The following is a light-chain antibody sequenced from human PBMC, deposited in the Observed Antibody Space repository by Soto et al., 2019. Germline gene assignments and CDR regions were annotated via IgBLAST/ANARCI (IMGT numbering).Light chain of an antibody. V-gene: IGLV3-21*02. CDR1: NIGSKS. J-gene: IGLJ1*01. CDR3: QVWAGTSDHYV. Sequence: SYELTQPPSVSVAPGQTARITCGGINIGSKSVHWYQQKPGRAPVLVVYDDSDRPSGIPERFSGSNSGNTATLTIRRVEAGDEADYYCQVWAGTSDHYVFGTGTKLTVL. CDR2: DDS.